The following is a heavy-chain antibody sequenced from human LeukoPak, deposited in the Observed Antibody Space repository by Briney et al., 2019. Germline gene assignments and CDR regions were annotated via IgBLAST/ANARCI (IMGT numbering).Heavy chain of an antibody. D-gene: IGHD1-1*01. CDR2: ISGSAGST. Sequence: GGSLRLSCAASGFIFSSYAMSWVRQAPGKGLEWVSTISGSAGSTYYADSVKGRFTISRDNSKNTLYLQMNSLRAEDTAVYYCASRALAGGFDYWGQGTLVTVSS. CDR3: ASRALAGGFDY. J-gene: IGHJ4*02. V-gene: IGHV3-23*01. CDR1: GFIFSSYA.